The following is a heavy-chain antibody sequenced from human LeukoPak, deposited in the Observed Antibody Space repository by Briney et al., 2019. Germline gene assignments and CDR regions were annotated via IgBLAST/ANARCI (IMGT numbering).Heavy chain of an antibody. V-gene: IGHV3-23*01. Sequence: GGSLRLSCAVSGFTFSSYAMRWVRQAPGKVLEWVSAISGSGGSTYYADSVKGRFTISRDNSKNTLYLQMNSLRAEDTAVYYCARRGGGYGSGSRSYYYYGMDVWGQGTTVTVSS. CDR2: ISGSGGST. D-gene: IGHD3-10*01. CDR1: GFTFSSYA. J-gene: IGHJ6*02. CDR3: ARRGGGYGSGSRSYYYYGMDV.